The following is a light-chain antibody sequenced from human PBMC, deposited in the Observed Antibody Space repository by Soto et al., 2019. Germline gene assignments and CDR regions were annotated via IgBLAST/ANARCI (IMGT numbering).Light chain of an antibody. J-gene: IGKJ1*01. CDR1: QSVSGW. V-gene: IGKV1-5*03. Sequence: DIQMTQSPSALSASVGDTVTITCRASQSVSGWLAWYQQKPGKAPKLLIYKASILESGVPSRFSGSGSGTEFTLTISSLQPDDFATYYCQQFNTSPWTFGQGTKVDI. CDR2: KAS. CDR3: QQFNTSPWT.